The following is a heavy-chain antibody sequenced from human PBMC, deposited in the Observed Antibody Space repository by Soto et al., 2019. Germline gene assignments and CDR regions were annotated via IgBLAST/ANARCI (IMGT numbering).Heavy chain of an antibody. J-gene: IGHJ5*02. CDR2: ITTSDDIT. CDR1: GFIFKDFA. Sequence: EVQLFESGGGLVEPGESLRHSCAASGFIFKDFAMSWVRQAPGKGLEWVSTITTSDDITYSADSVRGRFTISRDNSANPLFLQMSSLIGDDTATYYCTKGDSSGYFDPSAGYSTPDHWGQGTLVTVSS. CDR3: TKGDSSGYFDPSAGYSTPDH. D-gene: IGHD2-15*01. V-gene: IGHV3-23*01.